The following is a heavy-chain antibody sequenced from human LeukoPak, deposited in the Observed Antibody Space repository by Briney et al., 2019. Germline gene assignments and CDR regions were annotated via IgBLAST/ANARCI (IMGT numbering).Heavy chain of an antibody. CDR1: GGSISSYF. Sequence: SETLSLTCAVSGGSISSYFWSWVRQPPGKGLEWLGYIYYSGSTNYNPSVKSRVTISVDTSRNQFSLKLSSVTAADTAVYYCARRNSGDYDQYFDYWGQGTLVTVSS. D-gene: IGHD4-17*01. J-gene: IGHJ4*02. CDR2: IYYSGST. V-gene: IGHV4-59*08. CDR3: ARRNSGDYDQYFDY.